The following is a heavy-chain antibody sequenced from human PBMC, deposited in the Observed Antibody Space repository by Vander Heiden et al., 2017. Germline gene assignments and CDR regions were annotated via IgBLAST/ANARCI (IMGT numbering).Heavy chain of an antibody. D-gene: IGHD5-18*01. CDR2: ISYDGSNK. CDR1: GFTFSSYA. J-gene: IGHJ4*02. CDR3: ARVPLAYSYGPYYFDY. Sequence: QVQLVESGGGVVQPGRSLRLSCAASGFTFSSYAMAVVRQAPGKGVEWVAVISYDGSNKYYADSVKGRFTISRDNSKNTLYLQMNSLRAEDTAVYYCARVPLAYSYGPYYFDYWGQGTLVTVSS. V-gene: IGHV3-30*04.